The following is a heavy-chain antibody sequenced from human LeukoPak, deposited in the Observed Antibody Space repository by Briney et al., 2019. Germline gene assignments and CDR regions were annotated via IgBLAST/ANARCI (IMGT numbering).Heavy chain of an antibody. Sequence: ASVKVSCKASGYTFTSYDINWVRQATGQGLEWMGWMNPNSGNTGYAQKFQGRVTMTRNTSISTAYMKLSSLRSEDTAVYYCARVAVRYYYYGMDVWGQGTTVTVSS. J-gene: IGHJ6*02. CDR1: GYTFTSYD. D-gene: IGHD6-19*01. CDR2: MNPNSGNT. V-gene: IGHV1-8*01. CDR3: ARVAVRYYYYGMDV.